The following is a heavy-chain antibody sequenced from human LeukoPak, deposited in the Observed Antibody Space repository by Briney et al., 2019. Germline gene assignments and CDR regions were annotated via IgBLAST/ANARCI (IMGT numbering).Heavy chain of an antibody. D-gene: IGHD6-13*01. J-gene: IGHJ4*02. Sequence: GASVKVSCKASGCTFTSYGISWVRQAPGQGLEWMGWISAYNGNTNYAQKLQGRVTMTTDTSTSTAYMELRSLRSDDTAVYYCARDWYRIAAAEGGYYFDYWGQGTLVTVSS. CDR2: ISAYNGNT. CDR3: ARDWYRIAAAEGGYYFDY. V-gene: IGHV1-18*04. CDR1: GCTFTSYG.